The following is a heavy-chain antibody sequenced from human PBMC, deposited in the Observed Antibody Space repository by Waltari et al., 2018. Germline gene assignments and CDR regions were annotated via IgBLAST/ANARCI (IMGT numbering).Heavy chain of an antibody. J-gene: IGHJ5*02. D-gene: IGHD6-13*01. V-gene: IGHV1-2*02. CDR2: ITPKRGGT. CDR3: ARVHRSAAGVWFDP. Sequence: QVHLVQSGAEVKKPGASVKVSCQASGYPFRDYYILWVRRAPGQGLEWMGWITPKRGGTNYAQKFQGRVTLTRDTSISTAYMDLSSLRSDDTAVYYCARVHRSAAGVWFDPWGQGTLVTVSS. CDR1: GYPFRDYY.